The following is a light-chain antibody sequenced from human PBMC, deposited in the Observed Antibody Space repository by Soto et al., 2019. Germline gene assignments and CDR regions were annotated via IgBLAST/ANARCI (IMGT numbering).Light chain of an antibody. J-gene: IGKJ1*01. CDR3: QQYGSYWT. V-gene: IGKV3-20*01. Sequence: EIVLTQSPGTLSLSPGERATLSRRASQSVSSSYLAWYQQKPGQAPRLLIYRASSRATGIPDRFSGSGSGTDFSLTISRLEPEDFAVYYCQQYGSYWTFGQGTKVDIK. CDR1: QSVSSSY. CDR2: RAS.